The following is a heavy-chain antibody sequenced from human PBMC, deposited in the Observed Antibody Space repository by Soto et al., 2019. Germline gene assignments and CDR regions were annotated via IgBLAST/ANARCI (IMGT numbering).Heavy chain of an antibody. Sequence: QVQLVQSGAEVKKPGASVKVSCKASGYTFTSYGISWVRQAPGQGLEWMGWISAYNGNTNYAQKLQGRVTMTTDTSTSTAYMELRSLRSDDTAVYYCARDRYSSSWYGSPPGYYYYYGMDVWGQGTTVTVSS. J-gene: IGHJ6*02. CDR1: GYTFTSYG. V-gene: IGHV1-18*01. CDR2: ISAYNGNT. D-gene: IGHD6-13*01. CDR3: ARDRYSSSWYGSPPGYYYYYGMDV.